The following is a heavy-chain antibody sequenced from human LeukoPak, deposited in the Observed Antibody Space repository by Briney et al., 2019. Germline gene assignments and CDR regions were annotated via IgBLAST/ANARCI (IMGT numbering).Heavy chain of an antibody. CDR1: GYTFTSYD. CDR2: ISAYNGNT. V-gene: IGHV1-18*01. Sequence: ASVKVSCKASGYTFTSYDISWVRQAPGQGLEWMGWISAYNGNTNYAQKLQGRVTMTTDTSTSTAYMELSSLRSEDTAVYYCARDSGINKGYSSSPPDYWGQGTLVTVSS. CDR3: ARDSGINKGYSSSPPDY. D-gene: IGHD6-13*01. J-gene: IGHJ4*02.